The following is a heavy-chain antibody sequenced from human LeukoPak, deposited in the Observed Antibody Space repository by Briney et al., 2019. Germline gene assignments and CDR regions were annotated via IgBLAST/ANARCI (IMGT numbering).Heavy chain of an antibody. V-gene: IGHV4-34*01. CDR2: INHSGST. J-gene: IGHJ6*02. CDR1: GGSFSGYY. Sequence: SETLSLTCAVYGGSFSGYYWSWIRQPPGKGLEWIGEINHSGSTNYNPSLKSRVTISVDTSKNQFSLKLSSVTAADTAVYYCARGWYYYDSSGYYYRRSHYYGMDVWGQGTTVTVSS. D-gene: IGHD3-22*01. CDR3: ARGWYYYDSSGYYYRRSHYYGMDV.